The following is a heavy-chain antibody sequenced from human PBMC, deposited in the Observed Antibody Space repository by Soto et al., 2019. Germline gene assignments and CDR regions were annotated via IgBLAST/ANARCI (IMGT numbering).Heavy chain of an antibody. V-gene: IGHV3-33*01. CDR3: ARGHSSSSLYYFDY. CDR2: IWYDGSNK. J-gene: IGHJ4*02. D-gene: IGHD6-13*01. Sequence: GGSLRLSCAASGFTFSSYGVHWVRQAPGKGLEWVAVIWYDGSNKYYADSVKGRFTISRDNSKNTLYLQMNSRRAEDSAVYYCARGHSSSSLYYFDYWGQGTLVTVSS. CDR1: GFTFSSYG.